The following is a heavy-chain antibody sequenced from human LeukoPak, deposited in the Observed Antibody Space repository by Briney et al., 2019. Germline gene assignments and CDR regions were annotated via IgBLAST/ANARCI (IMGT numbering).Heavy chain of an antibody. Sequence: SVKVSCKASGGTFSSYAISWVRQAPGQGLEWMGRIIPILGIANYAQKFQGRVTITADKSTSTAYMELSSLRSEDTAVYYYARTYYYGSSCYDHFDYWGQGTLVTVSS. V-gene: IGHV1-69*10. CDR1: GGTFSSYA. J-gene: IGHJ4*02. CDR2: IIPILGIA. CDR3: ARTYYYGSSCYDHFDY. D-gene: IGHD3-22*01.